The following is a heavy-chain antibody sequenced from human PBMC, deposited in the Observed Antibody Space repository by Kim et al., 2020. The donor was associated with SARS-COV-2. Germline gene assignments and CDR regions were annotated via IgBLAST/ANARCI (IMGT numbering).Heavy chain of an antibody. D-gene: IGHD3-3*01. CDR3: AKAGSDFWSGYSDY. J-gene: IGHJ4*02. Sequence: AAPVKGRFTISRDNSKDTLYLQMNSLRAEDTAVYYCAKAGSDFWSGYSDYWGQGTLVIVSS. V-gene: IGHV3-23*01.